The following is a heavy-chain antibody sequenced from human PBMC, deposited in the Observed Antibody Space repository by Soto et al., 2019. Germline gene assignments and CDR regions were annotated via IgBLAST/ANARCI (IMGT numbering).Heavy chain of an antibody. V-gene: IGHV1-69*06. CDR2: IIPIFGTA. D-gene: IGHD1-26*01. J-gene: IGHJ5*02. CDR3: ASEHSANRFDR. Sequence: SVKVSCKASGGTFSSYAISWVRQAPGQGLEWMGGIIPIFGTANYAQKFLGRVTITADKSTITAYMVLSSLRSEDTAVYDGASEHSANRFDRWGQGTLVSVSS. CDR1: GGTFSSYA.